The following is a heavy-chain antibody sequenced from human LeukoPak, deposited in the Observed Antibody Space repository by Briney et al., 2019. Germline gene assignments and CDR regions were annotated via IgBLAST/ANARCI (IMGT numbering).Heavy chain of an antibody. CDR2: IYYSGST. D-gene: IGHD3-3*01. CDR1: GGSISSYY. CDR3: ARVYSYDFWSGYLDY. J-gene: IGHJ4*02. V-gene: IGHV4-59*12. Sequence: SETLSLTCTVSGGSISSYYWSWIRQPPGKGLEWIGYIYYSGSTNYNPSLKSRVTMSVDTSKNQFSLKLSSVTAADTAVYYCARVYSYDFWSGYLDYWGQGTLVTVSS.